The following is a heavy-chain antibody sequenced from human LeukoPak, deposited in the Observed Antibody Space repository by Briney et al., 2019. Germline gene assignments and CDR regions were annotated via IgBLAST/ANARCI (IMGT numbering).Heavy chain of an antibody. D-gene: IGHD5-18*01. CDR2: IYHSGST. V-gene: IGHV4-4*02. CDR3: ARARYSYGYRIDH. Sequence: SETLSLTCAVSGGSISSSNWWSWVRQPPGKGLEWIGEIYHSGSTNYNPSLKSRVTMSVDTSKNQFSLKLNSVTAADTAVYYCARARYSYGYRIDHWGQGTLVTVSS. J-gene: IGHJ4*02. CDR1: GGSISSSNW.